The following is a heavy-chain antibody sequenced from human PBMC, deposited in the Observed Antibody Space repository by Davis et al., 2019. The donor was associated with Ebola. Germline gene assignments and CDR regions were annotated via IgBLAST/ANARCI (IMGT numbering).Heavy chain of an antibody. Sequence: GGSLRLSCAASGFTFSGSAMHWVRQASGKGLEWVGRIRSKANSYATAYAASVKGRFTISRDDSKNTAYLQMNSLKTEDTAVYYCARGIQLWPKNNWFDPWGQGTLVTVSS. CDR1: GFTFSGSA. CDR2: IRSKANSYAT. CDR3: ARGIQLWPKNNWFDP. D-gene: IGHD5-18*01. J-gene: IGHJ5*02. V-gene: IGHV3-73*01.